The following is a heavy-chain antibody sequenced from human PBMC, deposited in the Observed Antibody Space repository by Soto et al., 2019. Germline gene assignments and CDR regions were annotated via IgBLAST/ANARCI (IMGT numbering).Heavy chain of an antibody. CDR2: TTYDGGIK. Sequence: QGQLVESGGGVVKPGRSLRLSCAASGFSFSSYGMEGFPLAPGKGLEWVAATTYDGGIKHYVDPVKGRFTISRDNSKNTLYLQMNSLRVEDTATYYCAGALENPYFYYGLNVWGQGTTVTVSS. V-gene: IGHV3-30*03. CDR3: AGALENPYFYYGLNV. D-gene: IGHD1-1*01. CDR1: GFSFSSYG. J-gene: IGHJ6*02.